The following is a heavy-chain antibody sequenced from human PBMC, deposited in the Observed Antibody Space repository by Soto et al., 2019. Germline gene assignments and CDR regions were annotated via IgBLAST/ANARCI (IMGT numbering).Heavy chain of an antibody. Sequence: EVQLVESGGGLVQPGGSLRLSCAASGFTFSSYWVTWVRQAPGKGLEWVANIKPDGSEEYYVDSVKGRFTISRDNTKNSLYLQMNSLRAEDTAVYYCARDTACDYWGQGTLVTVSS. J-gene: IGHJ4*02. CDR2: IKPDGSEE. V-gene: IGHV3-7*01. CDR1: GFTFSSYW. D-gene: IGHD5-18*01. CDR3: ARDTACDY.